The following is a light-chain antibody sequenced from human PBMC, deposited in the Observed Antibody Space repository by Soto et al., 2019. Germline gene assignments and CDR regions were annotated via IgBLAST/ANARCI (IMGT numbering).Light chain of an antibody. CDR3: SSYTTSSTLGV. J-gene: IGLJ2*01. Sequence: QSVLTQPASVSGSPGQSITISCTGTSSDVGGYNYVSWCQQHQGKAPKLMIYDVSNRPSGVSNRFSGSKSGNTASLTISGLQAEDEADYYCSSYTTSSTLGVFGGGTKLTVL. CDR1: SSDVGGYNY. CDR2: DVS. V-gene: IGLV2-14*01.